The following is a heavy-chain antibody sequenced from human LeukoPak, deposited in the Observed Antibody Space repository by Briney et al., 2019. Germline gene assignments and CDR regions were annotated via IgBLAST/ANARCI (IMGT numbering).Heavy chain of an antibody. J-gene: IGHJ4*02. CDR1: GGSISSVGYS. D-gene: IGHD3-22*01. Sequence: PSQTLSLTCAVSGGSISSVGYSWSWIRQPPGKGLEWIGYIYHSGSTYYNPSLKSRVTISVDRSKNQFSLKLSSVTAADTAVYYCARGLNYYDSSGYPPFDYWGQGTLVTVSS. V-gene: IGHV4-30-2*01. CDR2: IYHSGST. CDR3: ARGLNYYDSSGYPPFDY.